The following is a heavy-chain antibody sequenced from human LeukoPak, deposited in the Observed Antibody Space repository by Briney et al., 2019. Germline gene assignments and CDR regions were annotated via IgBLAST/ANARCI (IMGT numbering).Heavy chain of an antibody. J-gene: IGHJ5*02. D-gene: IGHD6-13*01. CDR2: ISGYSGGT. V-gene: IGHV1-18*01. Sequence: ASVKVSCKASGYTFATYGFSWVRQAPGQGLEWMGWISGYSGGTNYAQRFQGRVTMTTDTSTNTAYMELKRLTSDDTAVYYCARDSIGSSSWYHPLQATNWFDPWGQGTLVTVSS. CDR1: GYTFATYG. CDR3: ARDSIGSSSWYHPLQATNWFDP.